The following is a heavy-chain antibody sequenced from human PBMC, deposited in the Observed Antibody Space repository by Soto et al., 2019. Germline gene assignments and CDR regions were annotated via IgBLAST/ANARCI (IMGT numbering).Heavy chain of an antibody. CDR2: IKQDGREK. V-gene: IGHV3-7*01. D-gene: IGHD3-9*01. CDR1: GFTFRRYG. Sequence: GGSLRLSCVVSGFTFRRYGMSWVRQAPGKGREGVANIKQDGREKYYVDSVKGRFTISRTNAKNSLYLQMNSLRAGDTAGYYGARDAGYDILTCYYSPQRFDYWGQGTLVTVSS. J-gene: IGHJ4*02. CDR3: ARDAGYDILTCYYSPQRFDY.